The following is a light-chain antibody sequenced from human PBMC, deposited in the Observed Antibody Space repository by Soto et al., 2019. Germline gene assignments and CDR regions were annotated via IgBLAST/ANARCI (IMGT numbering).Light chain of an antibody. CDR1: SSDVGGYNY. V-gene: IGLV2-14*01. Sequence: QSALTQPASVSGSPGQSITISCTGTSSDVGGYNYVSWYQQHPGKAPKLMIYEVSNRPSGVSNRFSGAKSGNTASLTISGLQAEDEADYYCSSSTSSSTRGVFGPGTKLTVL. J-gene: IGLJ1*01. CDR3: SSSTSSSTRGV. CDR2: EVS.